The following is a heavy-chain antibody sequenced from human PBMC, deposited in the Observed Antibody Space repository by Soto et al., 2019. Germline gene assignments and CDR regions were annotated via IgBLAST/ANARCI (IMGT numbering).Heavy chain of an antibody. V-gene: IGHV1-69*06. D-gene: IGHD2-2*01. Sequence: QVHLVQSGAEVKKPGSSVKVSCTASGGTFGSYTVTWVRQAPGQGLEWMGEIIPMFGTASYAQKFQGRVTLTADKSTTTAHMELSSLSSDDTAVYFCARQRAMPPHFYSGKDVWGQGTTVTVSS. CDR3: ARQRAMPPHFYSGKDV. CDR2: IIPMFGTA. CDR1: GGTFGSYT. J-gene: IGHJ6*02.